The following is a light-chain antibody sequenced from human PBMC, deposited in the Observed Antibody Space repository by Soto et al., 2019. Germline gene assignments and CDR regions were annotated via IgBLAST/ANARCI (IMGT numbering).Light chain of an antibody. CDR3: AAWDDSLNGVV. CDR2: SNN. Sequence: QSVLTQPPSASGTLGQRVTISCSGSSSNIGSNYVYWYQQLPGTAPKLLIYSNNQRPSGVPDRFSGSKSGTSASLAISGLQSEDEADYYCAAWDDSLNGVVFGGGTKVTVL. CDR1: SSNIGSNY. J-gene: IGLJ2*01. V-gene: IGLV1-44*01.